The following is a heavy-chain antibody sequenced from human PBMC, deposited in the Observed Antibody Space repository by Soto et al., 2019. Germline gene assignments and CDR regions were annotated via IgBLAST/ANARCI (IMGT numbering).Heavy chain of an antibody. CDR3: ARDFQGTTGESDY. J-gene: IGHJ4*02. V-gene: IGHV4-59*01. CDR2: IYYSGST. D-gene: IGHD7-27*01. Sequence: ETLSLTCTVSGGSISSYYWSWIRQPPGKGLEWIGYIYYSGSTNYNPSLESRVTISVDTSKNQFSLKLSSVTAADTAVYYCARDFQGTTGESDYWGQGTLVTVSS. CDR1: GGSISSYY.